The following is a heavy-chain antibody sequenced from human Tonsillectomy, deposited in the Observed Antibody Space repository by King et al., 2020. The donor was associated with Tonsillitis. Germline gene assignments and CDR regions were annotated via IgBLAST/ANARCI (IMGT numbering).Heavy chain of an antibody. CDR3: TTSIVGASFDY. Sequence: VQLVESGGGLVQPGGSLKLSCAASGFTFSGSAMHWVRQASGKGLEWVGRIRSKANSYATAYVASVKGRFTISRDDSKKTAYLQMNSLKTEDTAVYYCTTSIVGASFDYWGQGTLVTVSS. D-gene: IGHD1-26*01. V-gene: IGHV3-73*02. J-gene: IGHJ4*02. CDR1: GFTFSGSA. CDR2: IRSKANSYAT.